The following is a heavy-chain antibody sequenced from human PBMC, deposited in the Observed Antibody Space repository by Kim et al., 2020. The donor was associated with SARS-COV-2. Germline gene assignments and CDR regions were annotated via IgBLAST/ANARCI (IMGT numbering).Heavy chain of an antibody. CDR1: GFTFSSYA. V-gene: IGHV3-30*04. J-gene: IGHJ4*02. D-gene: IGHD5-12*01. CDR3: ASLEGGYNLGEDY. Sequence: GGSLRLSCAASGFTFSSYAMHWVRQAPGKGLEWVAVISYDGSNKYYADSVKGRFTISRDNSKNTLYLQMNSLRAEDTAVYYCASLEGGYNLGEDYWGQGTLVTVSS. CDR2: ISYDGSNK.